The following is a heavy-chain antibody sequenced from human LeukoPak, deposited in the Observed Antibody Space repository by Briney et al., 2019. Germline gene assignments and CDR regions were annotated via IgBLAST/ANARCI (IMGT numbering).Heavy chain of an antibody. CDR3: ARPEESYYYYGMDV. Sequence: GASVKVSCKASGYTFTSYDINWVRQATGQGLEWMGWMNPNSGNTGYAQKFQGRVTMTRNTSISTAYMELSSLRSEDTAVYYCARPEESYYYYGMDVWGQGTTVTVSS. CDR1: GYTFTSYD. D-gene: IGHD2/OR15-2a*01. J-gene: IGHJ6*02. V-gene: IGHV1-8*01. CDR2: MNPNSGNT.